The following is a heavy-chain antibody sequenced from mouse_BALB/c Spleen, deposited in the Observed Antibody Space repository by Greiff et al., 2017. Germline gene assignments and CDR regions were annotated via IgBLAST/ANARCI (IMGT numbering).Heavy chain of an antibody. CDR3: ANYYGSRSSFAY. D-gene: IGHD1-1*01. Sequence: QVQLQQSAAELARPGASVKMSCKASGYTFTSYTMHWVKQRPGQGLEWIGYINPSSGYTEYNQKFKDKTTLTADKSSSTAYMQLSSLTSEDSAVYYCANYYGSRSSFAYWGQGTLVTVSA. V-gene: IGHV1-4*02. CDR2: INPSSGYT. J-gene: IGHJ3*01. CDR1: GYTFTSYT.